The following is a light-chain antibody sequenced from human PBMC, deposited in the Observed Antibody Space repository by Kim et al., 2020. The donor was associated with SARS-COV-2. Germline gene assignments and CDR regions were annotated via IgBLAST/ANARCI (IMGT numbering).Light chain of an antibody. CDR1: LDISTS. V-gene: IGKV1-9*01. CDR2: SAS. Sequence: DIQLTQSPPFLSASVGDRVTITCRASLDISTSLAWYQQKPGKAPRLIIYSASILQSGVPSRFRGSGYGADFTLTITNLQPEDFATYHCQQHSSYPGTFGGGTKVDIK. CDR3: QQHSSYPGT. J-gene: IGKJ4*02.